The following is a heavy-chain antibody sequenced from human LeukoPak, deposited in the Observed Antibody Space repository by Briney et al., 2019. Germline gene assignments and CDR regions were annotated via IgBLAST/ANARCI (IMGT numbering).Heavy chain of an antibody. CDR3: ARDQWDYDSSGYSHAFGI. V-gene: IGHV4-59*01. Sequence: PSETLSLTCTVSGGSISSYYWSWIRQPPGKGLEWIGYIYYSGSTNYNPSLKSRVTISVDTSKNQFSLKLSSVTAADTAVYYCARDQWDYDSSGYSHAFGIWGQGTMVTVSS. D-gene: IGHD3-22*01. CDR1: GGSISSYY. CDR2: IYYSGST. J-gene: IGHJ3*02.